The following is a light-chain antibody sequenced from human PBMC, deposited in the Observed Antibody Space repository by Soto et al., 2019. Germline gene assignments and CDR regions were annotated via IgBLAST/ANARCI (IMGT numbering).Light chain of an antibody. Sequence: SYELTQPPSVSVAPGKTARITCGGNNIGSKSVHWYQQKPGQAPVLVISYDSDRPSGIPERFSGSNSGNTATLTISRVEAGDEADYYCHLWDGSTDHRVFGGGTKLTVL. CDR2: YDS. CDR1: NIGSKS. J-gene: IGLJ3*02. V-gene: IGLV3-21*04. CDR3: HLWDGSTDHRV.